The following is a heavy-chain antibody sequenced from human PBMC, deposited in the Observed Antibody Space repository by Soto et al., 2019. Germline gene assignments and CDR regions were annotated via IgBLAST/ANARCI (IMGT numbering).Heavy chain of an antibody. Sequence: ASVKVSCKASGYTFTSYGISWVRQAPGQGLEWMGWIRAYNGNTNYAQKLQGRVTMTTDTSTSTAYMELRSLRSDDTAVYYCARVLTSYYYDSSGRTADYWGQGTLVTVSS. CDR3: ARVLTSYYYDSSGRTADY. J-gene: IGHJ4*02. D-gene: IGHD3-22*01. V-gene: IGHV1-18*01. CDR1: GYTFTSYG. CDR2: IRAYNGNT.